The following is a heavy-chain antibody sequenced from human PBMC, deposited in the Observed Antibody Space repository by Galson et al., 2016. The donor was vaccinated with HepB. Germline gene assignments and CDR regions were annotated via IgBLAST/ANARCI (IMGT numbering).Heavy chain of an antibody. J-gene: IGHJ3*02. Sequence: SVKVSCKASGVTFSRNTISWVRQAPGQGLEWMGGIIPMYGSVNYAQKFEGRVTITAEKSKTTVYMELTSLRSEDTAVYYCARVSEPMIVSRQGAFDIWGQGTQVIVSS. CDR2: IIPMYGSV. D-gene: IGHD3-16*01. CDR1: GVTFSRNT. V-gene: IGHV1-69*06. CDR3: ARVSEPMIVSRQGAFDI.